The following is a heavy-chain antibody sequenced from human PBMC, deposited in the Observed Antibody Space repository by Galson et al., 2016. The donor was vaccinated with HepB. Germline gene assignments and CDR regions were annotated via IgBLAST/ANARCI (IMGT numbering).Heavy chain of an antibody. J-gene: IGHJ4*02. D-gene: IGHD1-1*01. V-gene: IGHV3-23*01. CDR1: GFVFSNFG. CDR3: AKERLVRRIFDH. CDR2: ISTRRTA. Sequence: SLRLSCAASGFVFSNFGLSWVRQAPGKGLEWVASISTRRTASSSDPVQGRFTISRDNSNNTLYLQMNGLRAEDTAVYYCAKERLVRRIFDHWGQGTLLTVSS.